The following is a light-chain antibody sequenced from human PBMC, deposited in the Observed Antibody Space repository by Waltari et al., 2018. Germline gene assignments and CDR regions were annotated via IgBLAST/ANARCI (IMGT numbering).Light chain of an antibody. CDR1: QNINFY. CDR3: QQSFRTPLA. V-gene: IGKV1-39*01. CDR2: ETS. Sequence: DIQMTQSPTPLSASVGDRVTITCRPSQNINFYLNWYQQRPGKAPTLLIYETSTLQTGVPSRFSGSGSGTDFTLTISSVQHEDFATYYCQQSFRTPLAFGGGTKVEIK. J-gene: IGKJ4*01.